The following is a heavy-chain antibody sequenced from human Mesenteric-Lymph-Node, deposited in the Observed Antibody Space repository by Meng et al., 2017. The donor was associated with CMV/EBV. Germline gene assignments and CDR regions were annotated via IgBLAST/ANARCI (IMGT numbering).Heavy chain of an antibody. V-gene: IGHV3-30*02. D-gene: IGHD4-23*01. CDR1: YD. J-gene: IGHJ4*02. CDR2: IRSDGSSK. CDR3: ARLKDYGGNLGLDY. Sequence: YDMSWVRQGIGEGLEWVAFIRSDGSSKYYADSVRGRFTISSDNSKNTLYLQMNSLRAEDTAVYYCARLKDYGGNLGLDYWGQGTLVTVSS.